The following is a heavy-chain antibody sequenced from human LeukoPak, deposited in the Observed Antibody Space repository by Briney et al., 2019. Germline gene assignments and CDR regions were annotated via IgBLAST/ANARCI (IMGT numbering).Heavy chain of an antibody. CDR3: ARPPNYSNYAEGWGFYYYYYMDV. CDR1: GYTFTSYD. V-gene: IGHV1-8*01. D-gene: IGHD4-11*01. Sequence: ASVKVSCKASGYTFTSYDINWVRQATGQGLEWMGWMNPNSGNTGYAQEFQGRVTMTRNTSITTAYMELSSLRSEDTAVYYCARPPNYSNYAEGWGFYYYYYMDVWGKGTTVTVSS. J-gene: IGHJ6*03. CDR2: MNPNSGNT.